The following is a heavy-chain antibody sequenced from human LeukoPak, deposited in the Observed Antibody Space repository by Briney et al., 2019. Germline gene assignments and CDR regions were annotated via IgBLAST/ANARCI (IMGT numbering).Heavy chain of an antibody. CDR3: AREVVPGEDYYYYYYMDV. D-gene: IGHD2-2*01. V-gene: IGHV3-20*04. CDR2: INWNGGST. CDR1: GFTFDDYG. Sequence: GGSLRLSCAASGFTFDDYGMSWVRQAPGKGLEWVSGINWNGGSTGYADSVKGRFTISRDNAKNSLYLQMNSLRAEDTALYYCAREVVPGEDYYYYYYMDVWGKGTTVTVSS. J-gene: IGHJ6*03.